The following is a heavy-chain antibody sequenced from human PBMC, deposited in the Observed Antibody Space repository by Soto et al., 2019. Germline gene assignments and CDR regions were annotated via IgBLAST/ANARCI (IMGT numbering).Heavy chain of an antibody. Sequence: EVQLVESGGGLVQPGGSLRLSCVASGFTFNYYWMHWVRQAPGKGLMWVSRLQTDGSHPDYADSVKGRFTISRDNAKKTLYLQMNNLSAEDTAVYYCARGGDPDYWGQGTLVTVSS. V-gene: IGHV3-74*01. CDR3: ARGGDPDY. D-gene: IGHD2-21*02. CDR1: GFTFNYYW. J-gene: IGHJ4*02. CDR2: LQTDGSHP.